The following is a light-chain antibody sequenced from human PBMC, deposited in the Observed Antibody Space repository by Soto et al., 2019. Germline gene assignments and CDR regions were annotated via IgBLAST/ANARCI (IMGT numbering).Light chain of an antibody. V-gene: IGKV4-1*01. CDR3: QQYYSTPWT. J-gene: IGKJ1*01. Sequence: DVLMTLSPNSLPVPRSERPTISRTSSQSFLYSSNNKNYLAWYQQKPGQPPKLLIYWASTRESGVPDRFSGSGSGTDFTLTISSLQAEDVAVYYCQQYYSTPWTFGQGTKV. CDR1: QSFLYSSNNKNY. CDR2: WAS.